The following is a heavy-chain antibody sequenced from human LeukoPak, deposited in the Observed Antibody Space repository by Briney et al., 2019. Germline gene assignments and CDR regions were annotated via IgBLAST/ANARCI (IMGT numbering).Heavy chain of an antibody. Sequence: GGSLRLSCAASGFTFSGYWMHWVRQAPGKGLVWVSRINSDGSSTNYADSVKGRFTISRDNAKNTLYLQMNSPRPEDTAMYYCARGTGYNAFDYWGQGTLVTVSS. J-gene: IGHJ4*02. CDR1: GFTFSGYW. CDR3: ARGTGYNAFDY. D-gene: IGHD2-8*02. V-gene: IGHV3-74*01. CDR2: INSDGSST.